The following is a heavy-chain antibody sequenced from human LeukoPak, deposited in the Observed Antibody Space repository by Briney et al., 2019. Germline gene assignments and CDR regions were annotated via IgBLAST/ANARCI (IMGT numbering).Heavy chain of an antibody. D-gene: IGHD5-18*01. J-gene: IGHJ4*02. V-gene: IGHV3-30*02. CDR1: GFTFSSYG. CDR2: IRYDGSNK. Sequence: GSLRLSCAASGFTFSSYGMHWVRQAPGKGLEWVAFIRYDGSNKYYADSVKGRFTISRDNSKNTLYLQMNSLRAEDTAVYYCAKGLGGYSYGHIDYWGQGTLVTVSS. CDR3: AKGLGGYSYGHIDY.